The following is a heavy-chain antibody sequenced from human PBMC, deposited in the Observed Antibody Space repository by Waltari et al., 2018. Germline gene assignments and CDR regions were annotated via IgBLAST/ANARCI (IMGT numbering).Heavy chain of an antibody. CDR2: IYYSGST. Sequence: QVQLQESGTGLVKPSETLSLTCTVSGGSISSYYWSWIRQPPGKGLEWIGYIYYSGSTNSNPSLRSRVTISVDTSKNQFSLKLSSVTAADTALYYCARDLIAVAGNWFDPWGQGTLVTVSS. V-gene: IGHV4-59*01. D-gene: IGHD6-19*01. CDR1: GGSISSYY. J-gene: IGHJ5*02. CDR3: ARDLIAVAGNWFDP.